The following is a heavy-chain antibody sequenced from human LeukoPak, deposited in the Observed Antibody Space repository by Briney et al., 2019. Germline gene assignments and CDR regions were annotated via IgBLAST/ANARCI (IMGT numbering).Heavy chain of an antibody. CDR2: IKQDGSEK. CDR3: ARDYMVRGVMPLFDP. CDR1: GFSISTYW. D-gene: IGHD3-10*01. J-gene: IGHJ5*02. V-gene: IGHV3-7*01. Sequence: GGSLRLSCAASGFSISTYWMNWVRQAAGKGLEWVASIKQDGSEKYYVDSVKGRLTISRDNAKNSLYLQMNSLRAEDTAVYYCARDYMVRGVMPLFDPWGQGTLVTVSS.